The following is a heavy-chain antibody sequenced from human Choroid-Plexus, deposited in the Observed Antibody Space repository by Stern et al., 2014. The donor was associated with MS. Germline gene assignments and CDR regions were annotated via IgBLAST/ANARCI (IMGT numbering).Heavy chain of an antibody. CDR3: AKDRHYLTYFFDH. J-gene: IGHJ5*02. CDR1: GFTFGSCA. D-gene: IGHD2/OR15-2a*01. CDR2: VSYDGSNK. V-gene: IGHV3-30*18. Sequence: VHLVESGGGVVQPGRPLRLSCVASGFTFGSCAMHWVRQAPGQGLEWVAGVSYDGSNKYYADSVKGRFTISRDNSQNTLYMQMSSLRPEDTAVYYCAKDRHYLTYFFDHWGQGSLVTVSS.